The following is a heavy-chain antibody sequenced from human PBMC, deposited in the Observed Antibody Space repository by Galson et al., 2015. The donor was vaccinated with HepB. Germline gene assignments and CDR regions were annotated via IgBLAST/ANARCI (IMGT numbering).Heavy chain of an antibody. J-gene: IGHJ6*02. V-gene: IGHV1-46*01. CDR1: GYTFTSYY. D-gene: IGHD6-6*01. Sequence: SVKVSCKASGYTFTSYYMHWVRQAPGQGLEWMGIINPSGGSTSYAQKLQRRVTMTRDTSTSTVYMELSSLRSEDTAVYYCASIAARPKYYYYGMDVWGQGTTVTVSS. CDR2: INPSGGST. CDR3: ASIAARPKYYYYGMDV.